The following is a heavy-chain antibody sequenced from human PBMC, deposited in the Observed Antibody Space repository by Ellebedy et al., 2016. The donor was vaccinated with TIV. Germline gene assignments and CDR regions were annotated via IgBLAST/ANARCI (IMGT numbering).Heavy chain of an antibody. V-gene: IGHV3-66*01. Sequence: GGSLRLSXAASGFTVSSNHMSWVRQAPGKGLEWVSVIDSGGSTNYADSVKGRFTISRDNSRNTLYLQMSSLRAEDTAVYYCAKGSSGSGRRAAFDIWGQGTMVTVSS. J-gene: IGHJ3*02. CDR2: IDSGGST. D-gene: IGHD3-10*01. CDR3: AKGSSGSGRRAAFDI. CDR1: GFTVSSNH.